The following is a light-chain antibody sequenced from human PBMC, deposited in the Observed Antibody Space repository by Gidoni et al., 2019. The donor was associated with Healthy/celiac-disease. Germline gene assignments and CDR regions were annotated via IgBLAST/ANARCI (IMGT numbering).Light chain of an antibody. Sequence: EIVLTQSPATLSLSPGERATHSCRASQRVGSYLAWYQQKPGQAPRLLIYDASNRATGIPARFSGSGSGTDFTLTISSLEPEDFAVYYCQQRSNWPFTFGPGNKVDIK. V-gene: IGKV3-11*01. CDR1: QRVGSY. CDR3: QQRSNWPFT. CDR2: DAS. J-gene: IGKJ3*01.